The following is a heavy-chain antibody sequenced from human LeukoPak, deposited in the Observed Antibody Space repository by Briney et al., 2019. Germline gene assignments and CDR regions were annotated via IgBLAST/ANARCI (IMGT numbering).Heavy chain of an antibody. D-gene: IGHD3-22*01. Sequence: SETLSLTCTVSGGSISSGSYYWSWIRQPAGKGLEWIGRIYTSGSTYYNSSLKNRVTISVDTSKNQISLVLTSVTAADTAVYYCARDGTGYYAFDCWGQGTLVSVSS. CDR2: IYTSGST. CDR3: ARDGTGYYAFDC. J-gene: IGHJ4*02. V-gene: IGHV4-61*02. CDR1: GGSISSGSYY.